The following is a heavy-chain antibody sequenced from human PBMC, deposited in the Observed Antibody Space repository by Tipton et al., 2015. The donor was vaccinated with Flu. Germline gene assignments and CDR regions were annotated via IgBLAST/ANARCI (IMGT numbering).Heavy chain of an antibody. CDR1: GFTFDDYA. V-gene: IGHV3-9*01. CDR2: ISWNSGSI. D-gene: IGHD1-26*01. Sequence: SLRLSCAASGFTFDDYAMHWVRQAPGKGLEWVSGISWNSGSIGYADSVKGRFTISRDNAKNSLYLQMNSLRAEDTALYYCAKENSGSYGGYGMDVWGQGTTVTVSS. J-gene: IGHJ6*02. CDR3: AKENSGSYGGYGMDV.